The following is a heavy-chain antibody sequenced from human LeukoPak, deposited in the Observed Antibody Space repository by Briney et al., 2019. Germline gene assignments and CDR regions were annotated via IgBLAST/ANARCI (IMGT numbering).Heavy chain of an antibody. J-gene: IGHJ4*02. CDR1: GYTFTSYG. CDR2: FDPEDGET. CDR3: ATVGIVGATDFDY. V-gene: IGHV1-24*01. Sequence: ASVKVSCKASGYTFTSYGISWVRQAPGKGLEWMGGFDPEDGETIYAQKFQGRVTMTEDTSTDTAYMELSSLRSEDTAVYYCATVGIVGATDFDYWGQGTLVTVSS. D-gene: IGHD1-26*01.